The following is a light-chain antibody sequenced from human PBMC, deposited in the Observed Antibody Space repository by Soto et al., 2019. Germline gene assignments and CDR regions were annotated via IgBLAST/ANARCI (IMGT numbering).Light chain of an antibody. CDR1: SSDVGSYNF. Sequence: QSALTQPPSASGSPGQSVTISCTGTSSDVGSYNFVSWYQQHPGKAPKLIIYEVNKRPSGVPDRFSGSKSGNTASLTVSGLQAEDEADYYCNSYAGTDDAGYNTVVFGGGTKLTVL. J-gene: IGLJ3*02. CDR2: EVN. CDR3: NSYAGTDDAGYNTVV. V-gene: IGLV2-8*01.